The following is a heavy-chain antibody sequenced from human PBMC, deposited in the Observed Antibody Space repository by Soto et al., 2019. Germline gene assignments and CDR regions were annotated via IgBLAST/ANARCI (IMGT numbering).Heavy chain of an antibody. CDR2: INPNSGDT. V-gene: IGHV1-2*02. CDR1: GYIFTGYY. D-gene: IGHD2-2*01. J-gene: IGHJ5*01. Sequence: ASVKVSCKASGYIFTGYYINWVRQAPGQGLEWMGWINPNSGDTSYLQKFQGRVSMTTDTSINTAYMELSRVTSDDTAVYYCARPFCSSNSCHNWFDSWGQGTLVTVSS. CDR3: ARPFCSSNSCHNWFDS.